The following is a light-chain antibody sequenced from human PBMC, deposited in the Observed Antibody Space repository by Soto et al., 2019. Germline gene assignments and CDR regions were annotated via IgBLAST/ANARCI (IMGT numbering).Light chain of an antibody. CDR1: QGISSW. V-gene: IGKV1-27*01. Sequence: DIQMTQSPSTLSASVGDRVTITCRGSQGISSWLAWYQQKPGKVPKLLIYAASTLQSGVPSRFSGSGSGTDFTLTISSLQPEDVATYYCQKCGIAPFTFGGGTKVDIK. CDR2: AAS. CDR3: QKCGIAPFT. J-gene: IGKJ4*01.